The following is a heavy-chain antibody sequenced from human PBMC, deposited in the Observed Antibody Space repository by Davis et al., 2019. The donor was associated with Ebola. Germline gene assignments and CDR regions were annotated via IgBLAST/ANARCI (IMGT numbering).Heavy chain of an antibody. CDR3: ARDHYYDYYFDY. D-gene: IGHD3-3*01. CDR1: GYTFTSYY. CDR2: INAGNGNT. Sequence: ASVKVSCKASGYTFTSYYMHWVRQAPGQRLEWMGWINAGNGNTKYSQKFQGRVTITRDTSASTAYMELSSLRSEDTAVYYCARDHYYDYYFDYWGQGTLVTVSS. V-gene: IGHV1-3*01. J-gene: IGHJ4*02.